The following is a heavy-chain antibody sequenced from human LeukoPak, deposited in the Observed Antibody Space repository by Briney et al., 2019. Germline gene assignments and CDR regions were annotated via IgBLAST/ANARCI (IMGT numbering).Heavy chain of an antibody. D-gene: IGHD3-22*01. CDR2: ISSSSSTI. J-gene: IGHJ4*02. CDR1: GFTFSSYA. V-gene: IGHV3-48*01. CDR3: ARDQGYYDSSGYYYDY. Sequence: GGSLRLSCAASGFTFSSYAMSWVRQAPGKGLEWVSYISSSSSTIYYADSVKGRFTISRDNAKNSLYLQMNSLRAEDTAVYYCARDQGYYDSSGYYYDYWGQGTLVTVSS.